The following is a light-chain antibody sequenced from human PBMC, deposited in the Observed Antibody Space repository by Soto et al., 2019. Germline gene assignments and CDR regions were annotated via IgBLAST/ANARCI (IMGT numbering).Light chain of an antibody. V-gene: IGKV1-27*01. J-gene: IGKJ4*01. CDR2: AAS. Sequence: DIQMTQSPSSLSASVGDRVTITCRASQGISNHLAWYQQKPGKVPKLLIYAASTMESGVPSRFTGSGSGTHFTLTISSLQPEDVATYYCQRYKSDLLSFGGGTRVEIK. CDR1: QGISNH. CDR3: QRYKSDLLS.